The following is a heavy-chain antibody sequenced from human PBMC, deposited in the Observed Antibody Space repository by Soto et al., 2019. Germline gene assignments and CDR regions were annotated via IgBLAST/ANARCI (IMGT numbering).Heavy chain of an antibody. Sequence: ASVKVSCKSSGYTFTNYSIHWVRQAPGQRLEWMGWIDGGNGNTKYSQKFQGRVTITRDTSASTAYMELSSLRSEDTAVYYCARIRSRSSWYSFDYWGQGTLVTVSS. V-gene: IGHV1-3*01. CDR2: IDGGNGNT. D-gene: IGHD6-13*01. CDR3: ARIRSRSSWYSFDY. CDR1: GYTFTNYS. J-gene: IGHJ4*02.